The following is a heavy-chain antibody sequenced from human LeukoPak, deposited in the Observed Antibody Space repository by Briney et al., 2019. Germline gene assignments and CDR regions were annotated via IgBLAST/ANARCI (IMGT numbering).Heavy chain of an antibody. J-gene: IGHJ4*02. Sequence: GGSLRLSCAASGFTFDDYGMSWVRQAPGKGLEWVSGINWNGGSTGYADSVKGRFTTSRDNAKNSLYLQMNSLRAEDTALYYCAKGGYDPDYFFDYWGQGTLVTVSS. V-gene: IGHV3-20*04. CDR3: AKGGYDPDYFFDY. CDR2: INWNGGST. D-gene: IGHD3-16*01. CDR1: GFTFDDYG.